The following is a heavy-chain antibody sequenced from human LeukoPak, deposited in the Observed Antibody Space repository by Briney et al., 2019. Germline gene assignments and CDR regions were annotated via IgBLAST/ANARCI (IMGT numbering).Heavy chain of an antibody. CDR2: INPSGGST. CDR3: ARAWEAVAGNYGVIDY. Sequence: ASVKVSCKASGYTFTSYYIHWVRQAPGQGLEWMGIINPSGGSTSYAQKFQGRVTMTRDMSTSTVYMELNSRRSEDTAVYYCARAWEAVAGNYGVIDYWGQGTLVTVSS. J-gene: IGHJ4*02. V-gene: IGHV1-46*01. CDR1: GYTFTSYY. D-gene: IGHD1-7*01.